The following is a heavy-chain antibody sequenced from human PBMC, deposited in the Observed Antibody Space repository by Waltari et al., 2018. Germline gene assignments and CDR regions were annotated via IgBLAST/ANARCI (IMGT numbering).Heavy chain of an antibody. J-gene: IGHJ6*03. CDR2: VYPEDGEL. Sequence: EVQLVQSGAEVKKPGATVKISCKVSGYTFTDYYVHWVQQAPGKGHEWMGLVYPEDGELIYAEKFQGRVTITADTSTDTAYRELSSLRSEDTAVYYCATGPGVRRVVSTYMDVWGKGTTVTISS. CDR3: ATGPGVRRVVSTYMDV. CDR1: GYTFTDYY. V-gene: IGHV1-69-2*01. D-gene: IGHD3-22*01.